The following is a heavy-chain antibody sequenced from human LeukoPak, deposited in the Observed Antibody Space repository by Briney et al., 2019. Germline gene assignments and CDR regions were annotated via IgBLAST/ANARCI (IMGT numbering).Heavy chain of an antibody. J-gene: IGHJ3*02. CDR3: ARSVSWGLLVRDDAFDI. D-gene: IGHD2-21*01. V-gene: IGHV4-59*08. CDR1: GGSISSYH. CDR2: IHYSGST. Sequence: SETLSLTCTVSGGSISSYHWIWIRQPPGKGLEWIGYIHYSGSTNYNPSLKSRVTTSVDTSKKQFSLKLRSVTAADTAVYYLARSVSWGLLVRDDAFDIWGQGTMVTVSS.